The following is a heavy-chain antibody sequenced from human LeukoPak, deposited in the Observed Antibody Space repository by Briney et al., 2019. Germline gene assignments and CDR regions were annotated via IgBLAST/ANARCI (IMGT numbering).Heavy chain of an antibody. J-gene: IGHJ4*02. CDR1: GFTFDDYV. CDR2: INWNSGSV. D-gene: IGHD6-19*01. V-gene: IGHV3-9*01. Sequence: GRSLRLSCAASGFTFDDYVMHWVRQAPGKGLECVSGINWNSGSVGYADSVKGRFTISRDNAKNSLYLQMNSLRAEDTALYYCAKASGGYSSGWFDYWGQGTLVTVSS. CDR3: AKASGGYSSGWFDY.